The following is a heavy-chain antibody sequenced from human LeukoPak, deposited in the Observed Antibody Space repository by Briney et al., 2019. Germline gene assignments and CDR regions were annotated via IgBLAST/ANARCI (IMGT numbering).Heavy chain of an antibody. CDR3: ARGGTYSDFWSGSASSHDY. Sequence: GGSLRLSCAASGFTFSSFEMNWVRQAPGEGLEWVSYITSRGDTIYHVDSVKGRFTISRDNAKNSLYLQMNSLRAEDTAVYYCARGGTYSDFWSGSASSHDYWGQGTLVTVSS. V-gene: IGHV3-48*03. D-gene: IGHD3-3*01. CDR2: ITSRGDTI. J-gene: IGHJ4*02. CDR1: GFTFSSFE.